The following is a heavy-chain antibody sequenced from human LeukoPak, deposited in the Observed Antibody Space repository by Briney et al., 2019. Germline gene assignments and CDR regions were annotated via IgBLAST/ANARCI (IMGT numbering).Heavy chain of an antibody. V-gene: IGHV3-23*01. D-gene: IGHD2-15*01. Sequence: GGSLRLSCAASGFNFFTYAMSWVRQAPGKGLEWVSAISGSGGGTYYADSVKGRFTISRDDSKNTVYLQMQSLRAEDTATYYCAKAAEGGFSPAPGSGGQEILVIVS. CDR2: ISGSGGGT. J-gene: IGHJ4*02. CDR3: AKAAEGGFSPAPGS. CDR1: GFNFFTYA.